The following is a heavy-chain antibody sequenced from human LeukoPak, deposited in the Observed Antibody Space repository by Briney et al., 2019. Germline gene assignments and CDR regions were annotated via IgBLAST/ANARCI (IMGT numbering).Heavy chain of an antibody. CDR1: GFTFSSYW. V-gene: IGHV3-74*01. Sequence: GGSLRLSCAASGFTFSSYWMHWVRQAPGKGLVWVSRTNTDGSSTIYADSVKGRFTTSRDNAKNTLYLQMNSLRAEDTAVYYCARDRGGSGPTTTDFWGQGTLVTVSS. CDR2: TNTDGSST. D-gene: IGHD6-19*01. CDR3: ARDRGGSGPTTTDF. J-gene: IGHJ4*02.